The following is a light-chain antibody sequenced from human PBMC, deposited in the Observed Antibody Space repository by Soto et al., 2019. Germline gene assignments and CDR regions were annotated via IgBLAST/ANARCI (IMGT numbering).Light chain of an antibody. J-gene: IGKJ4*01. CDR1: QSLLHSNGYHH. Sequence: DIVMTQSPLSLPVSPGEPASISCRSSQSLLHSNGYHHLDWYLQKPGQSPQLLIYWGSYRASGVPDRFSGSGSGTDITLKISRVEAEDVGVYYCMHSLQSLPLICGGGTKVEI. CDR2: WGS. CDR3: MHSLQSLPLI. V-gene: IGKV2-28*01.